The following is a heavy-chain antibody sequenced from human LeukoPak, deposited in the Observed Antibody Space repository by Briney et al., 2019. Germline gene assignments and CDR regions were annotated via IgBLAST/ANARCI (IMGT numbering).Heavy chain of an antibody. D-gene: IGHD4-17*01. CDR2: IYYSGST. V-gene: IGHV4-39*07. J-gene: IGHJ3*02. Sequence: PSETLSLTCTVSGGSISSYYWGWIRQPPGKGLEWIGSIYYSGSTYYNPSLKSRVTISVDTSKNQFSLKLSSVTAADTAVYYCARPTPHDYGDYGDAFDIWGQGTMVTVSS. CDR1: GGSISSYY. CDR3: ARPTPHDYGDYGDAFDI.